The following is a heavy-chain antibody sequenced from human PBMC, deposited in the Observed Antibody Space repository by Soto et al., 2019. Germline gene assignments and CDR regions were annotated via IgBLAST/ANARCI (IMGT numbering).Heavy chain of an antibody. CDR1: GGSISSSSYH. J-gene: IGHJ4*02. V-gene: IGHV4-39*01. D-gene: IGHD2-8*01. CDR3: ARLSDVEKVWAHREVPRYYFDY. Sequence: SETLSLTCTVSGGSISSSSYHWGWIRQPPGKGLEWIGSIYYSGSTYYNPSLKSRVTISVDTSKNQFSLKLSSVTAADTAVYYCARLSDVEKVWAHREVPRYYFDYWGQGTLVTVS. CDR2: IYYSGST.